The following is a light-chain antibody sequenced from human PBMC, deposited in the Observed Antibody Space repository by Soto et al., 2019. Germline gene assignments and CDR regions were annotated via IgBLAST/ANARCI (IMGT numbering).Light chain of an antibody. J-gene: IGKJ4*01. CDR2: HVS. CDR1: QSVSSTS. CDR3: QQYGTSSLT. V-gene: IGKV3-20*01. Sequence: DIVLTQSPGTLYLSPGERAILSCRASQSVSSTSLAWYQQRPGQAPRLLIYHVSSRANGIPDRFSGSGSGTEFTLTISTLEPVDFAVYYCQQYGTSSLTFGGGTRVEI.